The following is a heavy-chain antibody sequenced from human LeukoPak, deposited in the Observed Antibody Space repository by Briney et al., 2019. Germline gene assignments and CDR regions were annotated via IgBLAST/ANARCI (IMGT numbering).Heavy chain of an antibody. V-gene: IGHV4-4*07. J-gene: IGHJ5*02. CDR3: ARLLIAESRFDP. Sequence: PSETLSLTCTVSDGSINHHFWSWIRQPAGKGLDYIGRIYPSGSTNYNPSLKSRVTMSVDTSKRQLSLKLTSVTAADTAVYYCARLLIAESRFDPWGQGTLVSVSS. CDR1: DGSINHHF. CDR2: IYPSGST. D-gene: IGHD2-15*01.